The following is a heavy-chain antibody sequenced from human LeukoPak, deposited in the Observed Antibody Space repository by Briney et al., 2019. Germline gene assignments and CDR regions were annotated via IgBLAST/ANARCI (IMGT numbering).Heavy chain of an antibody. D-gene: IGHD5-12*01. CDR1: GGSFSGYY. CDR3: AGKRWLQFKLDY. J-gene: IGHJ4*02. Sequence: SETLSLTCAVYGGSFSGYYWSWIRQPPGKGLEWIGEINHSGSTNYNPSLKSRVTISVDTSKNQLSLKLSSVTAADTAVYYCAGKRWLQFKLDYWGQGTLVTVSS. V-gene: IGHV4-34*01. CDR2: INHSGST.